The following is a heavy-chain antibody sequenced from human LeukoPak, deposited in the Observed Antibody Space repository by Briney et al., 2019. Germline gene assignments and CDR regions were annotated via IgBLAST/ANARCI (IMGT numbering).Heavy chain of an antibody. V-gene: IGHV3-53*01. J-gene: IGHJ4*02. CDR1: GFTVSSNG. D-gene: IGHD5-24*01. CDR2: IYSGGST. Sequence: PGGSLRLSCVASGFTVSSNGMSWVRQAPGKGLEWVSVIYSGGSTYYADSVKGRFTISRDNSKNTLYLQMNSLRAEDTAVYYCARGSDGQIHGHLDYGGQGTLVTVSS. CDR3: ARGSDGQIHGHLDY.